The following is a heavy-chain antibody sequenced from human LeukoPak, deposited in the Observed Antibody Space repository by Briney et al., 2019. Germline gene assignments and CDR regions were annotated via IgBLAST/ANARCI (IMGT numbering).Heavy chain of an antibody. CDR3: AKVHGWGRQLGYYFDY. D-gene: IGHD2-15*01. Sequence: GRSLRLSCEPHGFTFSNYGMHWVRQPPGKGLEWVAFISYGETDKQYADSVKGRFAISRDDSKNTLFLQMNSLRDEDTAIYYCAKVHGWGRQLGYYFDYWGQGTLVTVSS. J-gene: IGHJ4*02. CDR2: ISYGETDK. V-gene: IGHV3-33*06. CDR1: GFTFSNYG.